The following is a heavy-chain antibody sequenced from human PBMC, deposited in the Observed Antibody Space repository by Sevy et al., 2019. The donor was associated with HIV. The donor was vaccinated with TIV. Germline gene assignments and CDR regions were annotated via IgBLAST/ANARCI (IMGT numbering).Heavy chain of an antibody. CDR3: AKDGHYYDSSGDYLNYFDY. CDR1: GFTFTSYA. J-gene: IGHJ4*02. Sequence: LSLTCVASGFTFTSYAMSWVRQAPGKGLEWVSAISGSARSTYYADSVKGRFTISRDNSKNTLYLLMNSLRAEDTAVYYCAKDGHYYDSSGDYLNYFDYWGQGTLVTVSS. D-gene: IGHD3-22*01. V-gene: IGHV3-23*01. CDR2: ISGSARST.